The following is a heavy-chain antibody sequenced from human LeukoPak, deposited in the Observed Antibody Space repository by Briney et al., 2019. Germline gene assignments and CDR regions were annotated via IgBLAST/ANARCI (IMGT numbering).Heavy chain of an antibody. CDR3: AGEVGSYTRGAFDI. Sequence: SETLSLTCSVSGGSSSSSSYYWGWIRQPPGKGLEWIGSIHDSGSTDYNPSLKSRVTISVDTSKNQFSLKLSSVTAADTAVYYCAGEVGSYTRGAFDIWGQGTMVTVSS. D-gene: IGHD1-26*01. CDR1: GGSSSSSSYY. J-gene: IGHJ3*02. V-gene: IGHV4-39*02. CDR2: IHDSGST.